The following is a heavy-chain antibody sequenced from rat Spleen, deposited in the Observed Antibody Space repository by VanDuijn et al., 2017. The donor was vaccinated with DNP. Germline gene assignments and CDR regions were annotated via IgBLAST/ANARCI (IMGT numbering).Heavy chain of an antibody. J-gene: IGHJ2*01. CDR1: GFTFSDYN. V-gene: IGHV5-7*01. Sequence: EVQLVESGGNLVQPGRSLKLSCAASGFTFSDYNMAWVRQAPKKSLEWVATISFDGTGTYYRDSVKGRFTISRDNAKSTLYLQMDSLRSEDTATYYCASRPPPTRGPFDYWGQGVTVTVSS. CDR3: ASRPPPTRGPFDY. CDR2: ISFDGTGT. D-gene: IGHD1-4*01.